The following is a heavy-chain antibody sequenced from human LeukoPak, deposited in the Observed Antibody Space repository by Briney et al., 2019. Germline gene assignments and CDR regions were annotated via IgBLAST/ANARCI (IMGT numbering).Heavy chain of an antibody. J-gene: IGHJ4*02. V-gene: IGHV1-2*02. CDR2: INPNSGGT. CDR3: ARGRYSSSWSFDY. D-gene: IGHD6-13*01. Sequence: ASVKVSCKASGYTFTRYYMHWVRQAPGQGLEWMGWINPNSGGTKYAQKFQGRVTMTRDTSISTAYMELSRLRSDDTAVYYCARGRYSSSWSFDYWGQGTLVTVSS. CDR1: GYTFTRYY.